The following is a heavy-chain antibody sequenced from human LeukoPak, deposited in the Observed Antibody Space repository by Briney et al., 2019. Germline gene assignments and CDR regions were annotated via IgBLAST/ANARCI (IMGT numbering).Heavy chain of an antibody. CDR3: ARGDDIVTSAVDY. CDR2: ISSSSSYI. V-gene: IGHV3-21*01. Sequence: VGSLRLSCAASGFTFSSYSMNWVRQAPGKGLEWVSSISSSSSYIYYADSVKGRFTISRDNAKNSLYLQMNSLRAEDTAVYYCARGDDIVTSAVDYWGQGTLVTVSS. D-gene: IGHD3-9*01. J-gene: IGHJ4*02. CDR1: GFTFSSYS.